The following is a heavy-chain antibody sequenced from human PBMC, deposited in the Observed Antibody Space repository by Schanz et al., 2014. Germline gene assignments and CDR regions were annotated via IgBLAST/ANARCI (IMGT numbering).Heavy chain of an antibody. D-gene: IGHD6-13*01. Sequence: VQLVESGGGLVKPGGSLRLSCAASGIDFSSYSMNWVRQAPGKGLEWVAVITYDGSHKDYADSVKGRFTISRDNSKNTLYLQMNSLRAEDTAVYYCARDRQQLVGRIGYYYGMDVWGQGTTVTVSS. CDR1: GIDFSSYS. J-gene: IGHJ6*02. V-gene: IGHV3-30*04. CDR2: ITYDGSHK. CDR3: ARDRQQLVGRIGYYYGMDV.